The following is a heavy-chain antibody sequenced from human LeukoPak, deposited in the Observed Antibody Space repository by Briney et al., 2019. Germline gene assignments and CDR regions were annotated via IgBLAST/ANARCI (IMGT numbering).Heavy chain of an antibody. J-gene: IGHJ6*03. D-gene: IGHD2-8*01. CDR2: ISGSDGST. Sequence: PGGSLRLSCAASGFTFSSYAMSWVRQAPGEGLEWVSAISGSDGSTYYADSAKGRFTISRDNSKNTLYLHMSSRRAEDTAVYYCAKANGDYYYYYMDVWGKGTTVTVSS. V-gene: IGHV3-23*01. CDR1: GFTFSSYA. CDR3: AKANGDYYYYYMDV.